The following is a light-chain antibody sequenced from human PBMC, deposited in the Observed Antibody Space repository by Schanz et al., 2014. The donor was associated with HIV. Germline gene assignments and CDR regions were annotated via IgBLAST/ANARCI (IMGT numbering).Light chain of an antibody. CDR2: DVS. J-gene: IGLJ3*02. V-gene: IGLV2-14*01. Sequence: QSALTQPASVSGSPGQSVTISCTGTSSDVGGYNYVSWYQQHAGKAPKLMIFDVSKRPSGVSNRFSGSKSGITASLTISGLQAEDEADYYCISYAGSNTWVFGGGTKLTVL. CDR1: SSDVGGYNY. CDR3: ISYAGSNTWV.